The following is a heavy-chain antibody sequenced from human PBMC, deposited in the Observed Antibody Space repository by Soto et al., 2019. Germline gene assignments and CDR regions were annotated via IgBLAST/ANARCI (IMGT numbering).Heavy chain of an antibody. CDR3: ARIKGILNGYYKKDYYYDMDV. CDR2: IFSNDEK. J-gene: IGHJ6*02. CDR1: GFSLSNARMG. D-gene: IGHD3-9*01. V-gene: IGHV2-26*01. Sequence: QVTLKESGPVLVKPTETLTLTCTVSGFSLSNARMGVSWIRQPPGKALEWLAHIFSNDEKSYSTSLKSRLTISKDTSKSQVVLTMTNLDPVDTATYYCARIKGILNGYYKKDYYYDMDVWGQGTTVTVSS.